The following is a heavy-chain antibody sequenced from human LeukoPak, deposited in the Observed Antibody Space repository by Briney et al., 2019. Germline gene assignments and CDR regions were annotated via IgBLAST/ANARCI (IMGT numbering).Heavy chain of an antibody. CDR2: ISGSGSLT. V-gene: IGHV3-23*01. Sequence: ETLSLTCTVSGGSISSYYWSWIRQPPGKGLEWVSAISGSGSLTFYADSVKGRFTISRDNSKNTVYLQMNSLRAEDTAVYYCAKDSRAYNYVRAFDIWGQGTVVTVSS. CDR3: AKDSRAYNYVRAFDI. D-gene: IGHD3-10*02. CDR1: GGSISSYY. J-gene: IGHJ3*02.